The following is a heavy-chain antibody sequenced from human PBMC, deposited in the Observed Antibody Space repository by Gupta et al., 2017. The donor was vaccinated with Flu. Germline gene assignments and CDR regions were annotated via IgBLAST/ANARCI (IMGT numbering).Heavy chain of an antibody. V-gene: IGHV1-46*01. J-gene: IGHJ6*02. CDR2: INPSGGST. CDR3: ARADTAMVRGLGGYGMDV. D-gene: IGHD5-18*01. CDR1: GYTFTSYY. Sequence: QVQLVQSGAEVKKPGSSVKVSCKASGYTFTSYYMHWVRQAPGQGLEWMGIINPSGGSTSYAQQFQGRVTMTRDTSTSTVYMELSSLRSEDTAVYYCARADTAMVRGLGGYGMDVWGQGTTVTVSS.